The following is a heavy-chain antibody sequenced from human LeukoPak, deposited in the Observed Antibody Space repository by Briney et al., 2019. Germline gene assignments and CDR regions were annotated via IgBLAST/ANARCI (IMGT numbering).Heavy chain of an antibody. V-gene: IGHV3-48*01. CDR3: AKYYGDDPDYYYYMDV. Sequence: PGGSLRLSCAASGFTFSSYSMNWVRQAPGKGLEWVSYISSSSSTIYYADSVKGQFTISRDNAKNSLYLQMNSLRAEDTAVYYCAKYYGDDPDYYYYMDVWSKGTTVTISS. CDR1: GFTFSSYS. D-gene: IGHD4-17*01. J-gene: IGHJ6*03. CDR2: ISSSSSTI.